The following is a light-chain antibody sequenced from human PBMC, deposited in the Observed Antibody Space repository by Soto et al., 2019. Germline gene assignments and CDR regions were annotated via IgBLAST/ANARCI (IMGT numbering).Light chain of an antibody. V-gene: IGLV2-14*01. J-gene: IGLJ1*01. CDR2: EVT. Sequence: QSVMTQPPSVSAAPGQKVTISCSGSSPNIGGNSVSWYQQLPGTAPKLLIYEVTNRPSGVSNRFSGSKSGNTASLTISGLQAEDEADYYCCSYTTSSTRVFGSGTKLTVL. CDR1: SPNIGGNS. CDR3: CSYTTSSTRV.